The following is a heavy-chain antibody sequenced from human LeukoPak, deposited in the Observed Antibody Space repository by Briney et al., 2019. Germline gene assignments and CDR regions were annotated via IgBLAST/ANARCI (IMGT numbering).Heavy chain of an antibody. CDR1: GGTFSSYA. J-gene: IGHJ5*02. V-gene: IGHV1-69*01. CDR2: IIPIFGTA. Sequence: SVKVSCKASGGTFSSYAISWVRQAPGQGLEWMGGIIPIFGTANYAQKFQGRVTITADESTSTAYMELSSLRSEDTAVYYCARAQTGYYYDSSGYYLIGFDPRGQGTLVTVSS. CDR3: ARAQTGYYYDSSGYYLIGFDP. D-gene: IGHD3-22*01.